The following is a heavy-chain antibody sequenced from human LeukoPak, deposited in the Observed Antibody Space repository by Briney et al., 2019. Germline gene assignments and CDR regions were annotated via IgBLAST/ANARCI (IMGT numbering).Heavy chain of an antibody. CDR1: GFTFRAYG. Sequence: PGRSLRLSCAASGFTFRAYGMHWVRQAPGKGLEWVAIISYDGSNTFYANSGKGRFTISRDNSKNTLYLQMDSLRTEDTAVYYCAKEGDISSSWYLSNYFDYWGQGTLVTVSS. CDR3: AKEGDISSSWYLSNYFDY. V-gene: IGHV3-30*18. J-gene: IGHJ4*02. CDR2: ISYDGSNT. D-gene: IGHD6-13*01.